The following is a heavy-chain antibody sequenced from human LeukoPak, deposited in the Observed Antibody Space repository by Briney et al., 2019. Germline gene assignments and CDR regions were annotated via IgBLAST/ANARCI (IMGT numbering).Heavy chain of an antibody. CDR2: ISYDGSNK. V-gene: IGHV3-30-3*01. CDR3: ARSYGDRGSYFGY. Sequence: GGSLRLSCAASGFTFSSYAMHWVRQAPGKGLEWVAVISYDGSNKYYADSVKGRFTISRDNSKNTLYLQMNSLRAEDTAVYYCARSYGDRGSYFGYWGQGTLVTVSS. CDR1: GFTFSSYA. D-gene: IGHD4-17*01. J-gene: IGHJ4*02.